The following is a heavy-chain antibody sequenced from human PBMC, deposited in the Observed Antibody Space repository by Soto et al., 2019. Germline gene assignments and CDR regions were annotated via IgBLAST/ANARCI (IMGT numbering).Heavy chain of an antibody. CDR3: ARGFLWSGYSSYYMDV. D-gene: IGHD3-3*01. Sequence: VKFSINASAYSFISYDINCVRQSSGQGGEGMGWMNPSSGNTGYAQKFQGRVTMTRNTSISTAYMVLSSLRSEDTAVYYCARGFLWSGYSSYYMDVWGKGTTVTVSS. V-gene: IGHV1-8*02. CDR2: MNPSSGNT. J-gene: IGHJ6*03. CDR1: AYSFISYD.